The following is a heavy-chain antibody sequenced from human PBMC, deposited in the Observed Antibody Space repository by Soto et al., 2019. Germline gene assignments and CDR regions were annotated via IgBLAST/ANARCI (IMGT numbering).Heavy chain of an antibody. CDR3: ARVRVVKQASPTPAPLHFDF. Sequence: QVQLQESCPGLVRPSETLSLTCTVSGDSISRNGNYWSCIRQHPGQGREWIGYIHYSGSTYYTPSLKSRGTLSVDRSKNQGSLNLTSVTAADTAVYFCARVRVVKQASPTPAPLHFDFWGQGALVTVSS. J-gene: IGHJ4*02. D-gene: IGHD2-21*01. V-gene: IGHV4-31*03. CDR1: GDSISRNGNY. CDR2: IHYSGST.